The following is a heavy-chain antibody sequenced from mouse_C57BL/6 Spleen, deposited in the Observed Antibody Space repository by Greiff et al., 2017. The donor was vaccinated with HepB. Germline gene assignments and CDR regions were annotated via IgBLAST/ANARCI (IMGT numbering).Heavy chain of an antibody. V-gene: IGHV5-15*01. CDR1: GFTFSDYG. CDR2: ISNLAYSI. J-gene: IGHJ4*01. Sequence: EVQRVESGGGLVQPGGSLKLSCAASGFTFSDYGMAWVRQAPRKGPEWVAFISNLAYSIYYADTVTGRFTISRENAKNTLYLEMSSLRSEDTAMYYCARHPNYYGSSYYAMDYWGQGTSVTVSS. D-gene: IGHD1-1*01. CDR3: ARHPNYYGSSYYAMDY.